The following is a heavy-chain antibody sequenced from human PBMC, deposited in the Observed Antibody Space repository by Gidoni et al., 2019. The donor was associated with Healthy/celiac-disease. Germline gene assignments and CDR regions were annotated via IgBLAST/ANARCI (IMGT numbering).Heavy chain of an antibody. Sequence: EVQLVVSGGGLVKPGGSLRLSCAASGFTFSRYSMNWVRQAPGKGLEWVSSISSSSSYIYYADSVKGRFTISRDNAKNSLYLQMNSLRAEDTAVYYCAREGIVVVSTAYFDYWGQGTLVTVSS. CDR3: AREGIVVVSTAYFDY. CDR2: ISSSSSYI. J-gene: IGHJ4*02. V-gene: IGHV3-21*01. D-gene: IGHD3-22*01. CDR1: GFTFSRYS.